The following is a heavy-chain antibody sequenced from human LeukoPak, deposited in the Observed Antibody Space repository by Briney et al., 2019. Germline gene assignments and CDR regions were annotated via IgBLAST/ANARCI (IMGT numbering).Heavy chain of an antibody. D-gene: IGHD3-22*01. Sequence: SETLSLTCTVSGASVSGDPYYWGWIRQPPGKGLEWIGNIYYSGSTYYNASLQSRVTISVDTSKNQFSLKLSSVTAADTAVYYCAKRSGYYYGFDYWGQGTLVTVSS. CDR3: AKRSGYYYGFDY. CDR2: IYYSGST. CDR1: GASVSGDPYY. J-gene: IGHJ4*02. V-gene: IGHV4-39*07.